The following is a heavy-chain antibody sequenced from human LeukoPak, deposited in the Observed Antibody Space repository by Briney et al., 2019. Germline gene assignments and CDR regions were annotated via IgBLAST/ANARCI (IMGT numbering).Heavy chain of an antibody. CDR1: GFTFSSYA. Sequence: PGGSLRLSCAASGFTFSSYAMSWVRQAPGKGLEWVSAISGSGGSTYYADSVKGRFTISRDNSKNTLYLQMNSLRAEDTAVYYCAKSQYMIVVVIDFQHWGQGTLVTVSS. CDR2: ISGSGGST. V-gene: IGHV3-23*01. CDR3: AKSQYMIVVVIDFQH. J-gene: IGHJ1*01. D-gene: IGHD3-22*01.